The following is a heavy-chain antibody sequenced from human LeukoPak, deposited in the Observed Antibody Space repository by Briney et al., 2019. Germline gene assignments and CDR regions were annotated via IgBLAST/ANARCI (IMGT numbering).Heavy chain of an antibody. CDR1: GSSISSGGYY. V-gene: IGHV4-30-2*01. D-gene: IGHD2-2*01. Sequence: PSETLSLTCTVSGSSISSGGYYWSWIRQPPGKGLEWIGYIYHSGSTYYNPSLKSRVTISVDRSKNQFSLKLSSVTAADTAVYYCARGSIVVVPAAQEVWGQGTLVTVSS. J-gene: IGHJ4*02. CDR3: ARGSIVVVPAAQEV. CDR2: IYHSGST.